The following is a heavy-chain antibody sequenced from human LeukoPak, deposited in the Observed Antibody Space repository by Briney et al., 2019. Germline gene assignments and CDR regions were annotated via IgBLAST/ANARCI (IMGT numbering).Heavy chain of an antibody. D-gene: IGHD6-19*01. CDR1: GFTFSSYA. J-gene: IGHJ4*02. V-gene: IGHV3-23*01. CDR2: ITATGANT. Sequence: PGGSLRLSCAASGFTFSSYAMSWVRQAPGKGLEWVSGITATGANTYYADSVKGRFTISRDNSKNTLYLQMNSLRAEDTALYYCAKKAVADSPPLHWGQGTLVTVSS. CDR3: AKKAVADSPPLH.